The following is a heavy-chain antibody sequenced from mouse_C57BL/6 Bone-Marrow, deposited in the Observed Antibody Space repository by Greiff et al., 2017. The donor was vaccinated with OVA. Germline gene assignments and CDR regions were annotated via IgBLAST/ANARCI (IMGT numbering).Heavy chain of an antibody. CDR3: ADAYYSGFAY. CDR1: GYTFTDYY. D-gene: IGHD2-12*01. Sequence: VQLQQSGPELVKPGASVKISCKASGYTFTDYYMNWVKQSHGKSLEWIGDINPNNGGTSYNQKFKGKATLTVDKSSSTAYMELRSLTSEDSAVYYCADAYYSGFAYWGQGTLVTVSA. V-gene: IGHV1-26*01. CDR2: INPNNGGT. J-gene: IGHJ3*01.